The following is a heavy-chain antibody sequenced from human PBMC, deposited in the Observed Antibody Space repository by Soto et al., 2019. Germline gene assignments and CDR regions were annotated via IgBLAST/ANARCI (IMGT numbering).Heavy chain of an antibody. J-gene: IGHJ6*02. CDR2: IHSDGYT. CDR1: GFTVSTNY. V-gene: IGHV3-53*01. CDR3: AREAGSSRYYYGLDV. D-gene: IGHD6-6*01. Sequence: GGSLRLTCAASGFTVSTNYMTWIRHSPGKGLEWVSVIHSDGYTYYADSVKGRFTISRDNSKNTLFLQLNSLRAEDTAVYYCAREAGSSRYYYGLDVWGQGTTVTVSS.